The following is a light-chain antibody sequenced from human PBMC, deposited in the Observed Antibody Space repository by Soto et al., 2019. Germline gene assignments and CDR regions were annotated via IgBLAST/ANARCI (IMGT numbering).Light chain of an antibody. J-gene: IGKJ4*01. CDR1: QGISSY. CDR3: QQLYSYPPT. Sequence: DIQLTQSPSFLSASVGDRVTITCRASQGISSYLAWYQQKPGKAPKLVIYAASTLQSGVTSRLSGSGSGTEFTLTISSLQPEDFATYYCQQLYSYPPTFGGGTKVEIK. V-gene: IGKV1-9*01. CDR2: AAS.